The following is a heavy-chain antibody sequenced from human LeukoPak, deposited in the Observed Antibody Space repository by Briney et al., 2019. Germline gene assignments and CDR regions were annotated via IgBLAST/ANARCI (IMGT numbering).Heavy chain of an antibody. J-gene: IGHJ5*02. CDR3: ARSGGSSSWWLGDWFDP. D-gene: IGHD6-13*01. V-gene: IGHV1-2*02. CDR1: GYTFTGYY. Sequence: ASVKVSCKASGYTFTGYYMHWVRQAPGQGLEWMGWINPNSGGTNYAQKFQGRVTMTRDTSISTAYMELSGLRSDDTAVYYCARSGGSSSWWLGDWFDPWGQGTLVTVSS. CDR2: INPNSGGT.